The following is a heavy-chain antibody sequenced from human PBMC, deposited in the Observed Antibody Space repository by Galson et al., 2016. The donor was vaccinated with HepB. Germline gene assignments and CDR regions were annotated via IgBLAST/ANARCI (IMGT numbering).Heavy chain of an antibody. CDR3: ARDPYGSAGYFDL. CDR2: ISANSPFT. J-gene: IGHJ2*01. D-gene: IGHD4-17*01. V-gene: IGHV3-11*06. Sequence: SLRLSCAASEFTFTKYYMSWIRQAPGKGLEWISYISANSPFTYYADSVKGRFTISRDNAKDSLFLQMTSLRVEDTAVYYCARDPYGSAGYFDLWGRGTLVTVSS. CDR1: EFTFTKYY.